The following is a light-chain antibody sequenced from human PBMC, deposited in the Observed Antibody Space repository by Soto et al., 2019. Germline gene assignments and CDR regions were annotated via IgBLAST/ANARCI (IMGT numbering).Light chain of an antibody. J-gene: IGLJ1*01. V-gene: IGLV1-51*02. CDR3: ATCDSSLGAHA. CDR1: SSNLGNNY. Sequence: QSVLTQPPSVSAAPGQRVTISCSGSSSNLGNNYVSWYQQLPGTAPKLLVYETNQRPSGIPDRFSGSKSGTSATLGISGLQTGDEADYYCATCDSSLGAHAFGTGTKLTVL. CDR2: ETN.